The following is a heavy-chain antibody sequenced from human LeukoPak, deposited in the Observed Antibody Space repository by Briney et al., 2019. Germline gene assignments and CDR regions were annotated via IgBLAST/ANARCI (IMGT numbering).Heavy chain of an antibody. CDR2: INPNSGGT. CDR1: GYTFTGYY. Sequence: ASVKVSCKASGYTFTGYYMHWVRQAPGQGLEWMGWINPNSGGTNYAQKFQGRVTMTRDTSISTAYMELSRLRSDDTAVYYCARGGPIFGVVIYPKPFDYWGQGTLVTVSS. D-gene: IGHD3-3*01. V-gene: IGHV1-2*02. CDR3: ARGGPIFGVVIYPKPFDY. J-gene: IGHJ4*02.